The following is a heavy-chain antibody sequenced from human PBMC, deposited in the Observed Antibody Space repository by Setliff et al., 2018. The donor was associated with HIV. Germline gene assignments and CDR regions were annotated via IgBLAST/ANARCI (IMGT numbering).Heavy chain of an antibody. D-gene: IGHD2-21*02. CDR3: ARSSRGSLRDLDY. Sequence: ETLSLTCTVSGGSISNYYWSWIRQPPGKGLEWVGCGYYSGITHYDPSLKSRVSISVDASKNQFSLRLNSVTVADTAVYFCARSSRGSLRDLDYWGPGTLVTV. V-gene: IGHV4-59*08. J-gene: IGHJ4*02. CDR1: GGSISNYY. CDR2: GYYSGIT.